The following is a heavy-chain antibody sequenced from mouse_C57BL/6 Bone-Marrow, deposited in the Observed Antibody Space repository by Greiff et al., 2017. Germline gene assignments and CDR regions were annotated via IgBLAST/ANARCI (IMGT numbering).Heavy chain of an antibody. V-gene: IGHV5-17*01. D-gene: IGHD2-4*01. CDR2: ISSGSSTI. J-gene: IGHJ2*01. Sequence: EVQLVESGGGLVKPGGSLKLSCAASGFTFSDYGMHWVRQAPEKGLEWVAYISSGSSTIYYADTVKGRFTISRDNAKNTLFLQMTSLRSEDTAMXYCERDVITTTDGYLDYWGQGTTVTVSS. CDR3: ERDVITTTDGYLDY. CDR1: GFTFSDYG.